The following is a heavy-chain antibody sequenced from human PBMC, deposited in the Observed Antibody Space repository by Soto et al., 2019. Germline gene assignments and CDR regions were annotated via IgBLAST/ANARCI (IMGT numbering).Heavy chain of an antibody. D-gene: IGHD3-3*01. Sequence: GESLKISCKGSGYSFTSYWIGWVRQMPGKGLEWMGIIYPGDSDTRYSPSFQGQVTISADKSISTAYLQWSSLKASDTAMYYCARHTSPVLRFLEWLPKYYFDYWGQGTLVTVSS. CDR2: IYPGDSDT. V-gene: IGHV5-51*01. CDR3: ARHTSPVLRFLEWLPKYYFDY. CDR1: GYSFTSYW. J-gene: IGHJ4*02.